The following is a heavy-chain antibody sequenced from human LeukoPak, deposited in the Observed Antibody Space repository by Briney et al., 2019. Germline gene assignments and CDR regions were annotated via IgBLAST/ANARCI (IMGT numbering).Heavy chain of an antibody. D-gene: IGHD2-15*01. V-gene: IGHV1-69*04. CDR3: ARGRSGGNSWDY. CDR1: GGTFSSYA. Sequence: ASVKVSCKASGGTFSSYAISWVRQAPGQGLEWMGRIIPILGIANYAQKFQGRVTITADKSTSTAYMELSSLRSEDTAVYYCARGRSGGNSWDYWGQGTLVTVSS. J-gene: IGHJ4*02. CDR2: IIPILGIA.